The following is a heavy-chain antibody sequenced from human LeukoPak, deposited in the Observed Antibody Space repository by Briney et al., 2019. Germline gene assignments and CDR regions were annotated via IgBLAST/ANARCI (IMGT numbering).Heavy chain of an antibody. V-gene: IGHV4-39*01. CDR3: ATASRGDSSF. J-gene: IGHJ4*02. CDR1: GGSISSRSYY. CDR2: LFDSGNT. Sequence: PSETLSLTCIVSGGSISSRSYYWDWIRQPPGKGLEWIGNLFDSGNTHYNPSPRSRLTMSVDTSKNQFSLKLSSVTAADTAVYYCATASRGDSSFWGQGTLVTVSS. D-gene: IGHD4-17*01.